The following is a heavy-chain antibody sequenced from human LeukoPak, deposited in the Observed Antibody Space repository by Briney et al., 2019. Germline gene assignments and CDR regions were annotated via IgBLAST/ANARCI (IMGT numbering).Heavy chain of an antibody. Sequence: PGGCLRLSCAASGFTFSSHWMHWGRQAPGQGLVWVSRMNSDGSTTSYADSVKGRFTISRDNAKNTLYLQMNSLRAEDTAVYYCVRALMGIDDYWGERSLASVSS. D-gene: IGHD2-8*01. CDR3: VRALMGIDDY. J-gene: IGHJ4*02. V-gene: IGHV3-74*01. CDR2: MNSDGSTT. CDR1: GFTFSSHW.